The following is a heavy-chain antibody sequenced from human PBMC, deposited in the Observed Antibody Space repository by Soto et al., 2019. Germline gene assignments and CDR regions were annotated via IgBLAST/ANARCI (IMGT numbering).Heavy chain of an antibody. Sequence: GESLKISCKGSGYNFDTYWINWVRQMPGKGLEWMGRIDPGDSKTKYSPSLEGHITISVDTSINTTYLQWSSLKASDTAIYYCARRIAAAGGYYYYAFDVWGQGTAVTSP. V-gene: IGHV5-10-1*01. D-gene: IGHD6-13*01. CDR1: GYNFDTYW. J-gene: IGHJ6*02. CDR3: ARRIAAAGGYYYYAFDV. CDR2: IDPGDSKT.